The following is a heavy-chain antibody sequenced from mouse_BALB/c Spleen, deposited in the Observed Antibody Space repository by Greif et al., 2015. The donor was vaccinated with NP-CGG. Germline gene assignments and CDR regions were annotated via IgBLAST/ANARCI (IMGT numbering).Heavy chain of an antibody. Sequence: QVQLQQSGAELVMPGASVKMSCKASGYTFTDYWMHWVKQRPGQGLEWIGAIDTSDSYTSYNQKFKGKATLTVDESSSTAYMQLSSLTSEDSAVCYCARDYYYGSSYRYFDYWGQGTTLTVSS. V-gene: IGHV1-69*01. CDR3: ARDYYYGSSYRYFDY. D-gene: IGHD1-1*01. CDR1: GYTFTDYW. J-gene: IGHJ2*01. CDR2: IDTSDSYT.